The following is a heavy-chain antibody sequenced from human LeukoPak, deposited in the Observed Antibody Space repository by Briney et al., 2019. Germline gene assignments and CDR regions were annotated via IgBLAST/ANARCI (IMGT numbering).Heavy chain of an antibody. CDR3: ARDVEDFWSGPKDAFDS. J-gene: IGHJ3*02. CDR1: GGSISSYY. Sequence: SETLSLTCTVSGGSISSYYWSWIRQPAGKGLEWIGRIYTSGSTNYNPSLKSRVTMSVDTSKNQFSLKLSSVTAADTAVYYCARDVEDFWSGPKDAFDSGGQRTTVTDSS. D-gene: IGHD3-3*01. CDR2: IYTSGST. V-gene: IGHV4-4*07.